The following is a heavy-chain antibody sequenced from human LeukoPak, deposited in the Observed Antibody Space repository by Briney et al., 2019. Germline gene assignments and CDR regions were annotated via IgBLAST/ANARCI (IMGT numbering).Heavy chain of an antibody. V-gene: IGHV3-15*01. CDR2: IKSKTDGGTT. D-gene: IGHD2-15*01. J-gene: IGHJ4*02. Sequence: PGGSLRLSCAASGFTFSNACMSWVRQAPGKGLEWVGRIKSKTDGGTTDYAAPVKGRFTISRDDSKNTLYLQMNSLKTEDTAVYYCTTGLTRYCSGGSCYYFDYWGQGTLVTVSS. CDR1: GFTFSNAC. CDR3: TTGLTRYCSGGSCYYFDY.